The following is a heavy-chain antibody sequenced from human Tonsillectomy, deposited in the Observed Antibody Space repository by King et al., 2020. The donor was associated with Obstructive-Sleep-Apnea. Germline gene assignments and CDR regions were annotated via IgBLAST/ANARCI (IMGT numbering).Heavy chain of an antibody. V-gene: IGHV3-30*18. D-gene: IGHD2-15*01. Sequence: VQLVESGGGVVQPGRSLRLSCAASGFTFSSYGMHWVRQAPGKGLEWVAVISYDGSNKYYADSVKGRLTISRDNSKNTRYLQMNSLRAEDTAVYYCAKDRAKYCSGGSCLLLRYWGQGTLVTVSS. CDR1: GFTFSSYG. CDR3: AKDRAKYCSGGSCLLLRY. CDR2: ISYDGSNK. J-gene: IGHJ4*02.